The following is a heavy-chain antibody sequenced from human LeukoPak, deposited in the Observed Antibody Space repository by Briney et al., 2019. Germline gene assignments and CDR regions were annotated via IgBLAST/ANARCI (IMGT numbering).Heavy chain of an antibody. CDR1: GFTFSSYG. D-gene: IGHD4-17*01. J-gene: IGHJ4*02. Sequence: GWSLRLSCAASGFTFSSYGMHWVRQAPGKGLEWVAVISYDGSNKYYADSVKGRFTISRDNSKNTLYLQMNSLRAEDTAVYYCAKDPSYYGDYPGYWGQGTLVTVSS. V-gene: IGHV3-30*18. CDR3: AKDPSYYGDYPGY. CDR2: ISYDGSNK.